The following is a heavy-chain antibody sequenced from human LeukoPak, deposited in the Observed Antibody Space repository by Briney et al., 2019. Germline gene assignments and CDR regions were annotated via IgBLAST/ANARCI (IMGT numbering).Heavy chain of an antibody. Sequence: PSETLSLTCTVSGGSISSYYWSWIRQPPGKGLEWIGYIYYSGSTNYNPSLKSRVTISVDTSKNQFSLKLSSVTAADTAVYYCARDLPILDYMDVWGKGTTVTVSS. D-gene: IGHD2-21*01. CDR1: GGSISSYY. CDR2: IYYSGST. J-gene: IGHJ6*03. CDR3: ARDLPILDYMDV. V-gene: IGHV4-59*01.